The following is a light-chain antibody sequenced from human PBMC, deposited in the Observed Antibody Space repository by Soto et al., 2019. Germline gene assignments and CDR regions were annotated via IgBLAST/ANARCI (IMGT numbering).Light chain of an antibody. CDR2: DNT. CDR3: QSFDSSLSASI. CDR1: SSNIGTTYD. V-gene: IGLV1-40*01. J-gene: IGLJ2*01. Sequence: QPVLTQPPSVSGAPGQRVTISCTGNSSNIGTTYDVHWYRHLPGAAPKLLIYDNTYRPSGVPDRFSGSKSGTSASLAITGLQAEDEAYYYCQSFDSSLSASIFGGGTQLTVL.